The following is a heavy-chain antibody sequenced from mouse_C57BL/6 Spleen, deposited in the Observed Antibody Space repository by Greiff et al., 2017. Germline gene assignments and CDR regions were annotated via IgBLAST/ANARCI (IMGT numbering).Heavy chain of an antibody. CDR1: GYSITSGYY. CDR3: ARGRTYYSNYYAMDY. J-gene: IGHJ4*01. CDR2: ISYDGSN. D-gene: IGHD2-5*01. Sequence: DVQLQESGPGLVKPSQSLSLTCSVTGYSITSGYYWNWIRQFPGNKLEWMGYISYDGSNNYNPSLKNRISITRDTSKNQFFLKLNSVTTEDTATYYCARGRTYYSNYYAMDYWGQGTSVTVSS. V-gene: IGHV3-6*01.